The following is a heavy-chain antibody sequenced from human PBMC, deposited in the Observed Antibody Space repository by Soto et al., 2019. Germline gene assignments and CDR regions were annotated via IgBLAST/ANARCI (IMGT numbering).Heavy chain of an antibody. D-gene: IGHD4-17*01. V-gene: IGHV4-31*03. CDR2: AYYSGST. CDR1: DASVTNSNYY. J-gene: IGHJ5*02. Sequence: SETLSLTCSVSDASVTNSNYYWTWIRQHPGKGLEWIGFAYYSGSTNCNPTLKSRVTITVDKSRNQFSLKLSSVTDADAAVYYCAGGAGDDWFDPRGQGKLVTVSS. CDR3: AGGAGDDWFDP.